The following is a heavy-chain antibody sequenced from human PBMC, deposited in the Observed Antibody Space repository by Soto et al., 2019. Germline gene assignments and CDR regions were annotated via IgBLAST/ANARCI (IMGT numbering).Heavy chain of an antibody. CDR2: ISGSGGST. CDR3: AKDRDWYHSNYYYYYGMDV. Sequence: PGGSLRLSCAASGFTFSSYAMSWVRQAPGKGLEWVSAISGSGGSTYYADSVKGRFTISRDNSKNTLYLQMNSLRAEDTAVYYCAKDRDWYHSNYYYYYGMDVWGQGTTVTVSS. D-gene: IGHD3-9*01. CDR1: GFTFSSYA. V-gene: IGHV3-23*01. J-gene: IGHJ6*02.